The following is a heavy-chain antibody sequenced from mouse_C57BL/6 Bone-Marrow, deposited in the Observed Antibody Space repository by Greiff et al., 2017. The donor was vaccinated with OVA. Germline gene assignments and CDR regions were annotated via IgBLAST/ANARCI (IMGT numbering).Heavy chain of an antibody. CDR2: IDPETGGT. J-gene: IGHJ4*01. CDR3: TRLGGKDAMDY. V-gene: IGHV1-15*01. CDR1: GYTFTDYE. Sequence: VQLQQSGAELVRPGASVTLSCKASGYTFTDYEMHWVKQTPVHGLEWIGAIDPETGGTTYNQKFKSKAILTADKSSSTADMERRSLTSEDSAFYYCTRLGGKDAMDYWGQGTSVTVSS. D-gene: IGHD1-1*02.